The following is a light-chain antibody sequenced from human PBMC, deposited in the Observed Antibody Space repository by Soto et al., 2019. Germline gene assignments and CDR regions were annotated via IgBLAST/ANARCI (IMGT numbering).Light chain of an antibody. CDR2: GAS. V-gene: IGKV3-15*01. J-gene: IGKJ3*01. Sequence: IERTVGTASRSRWSADNEKISCRASHRVSNYLAWYQQRPGQAPRLLIYGASTRATGIPARFSGSASVIEFTLTIRSLPSVDIAIYYRHQYHTWPLTFGAGTQLDIK. CDR3: HQYHTWPLT. CDR1: HRVSNY.